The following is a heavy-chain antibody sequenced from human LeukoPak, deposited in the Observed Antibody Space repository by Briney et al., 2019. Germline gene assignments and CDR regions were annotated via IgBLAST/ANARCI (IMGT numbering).Heavy chain of an antibody. CDR1: GVTFNDFY. Sequence: PGGSLRLSCQASGVTFNDFYMSWIRQAPGKGLEWIAYISGPGYPIYHADSVKGRFTISRDNAERSLYLQMNSLRVEDTAVYHWASVVGASLTIRFDLWGPGTLVTVSS. CDR3: ASVVGASLTIRFDL. V-gene: IGHV3-11*01. D-gene: IGHD2-15*01. CDR2: ISGPGYPI. J-gene: IGHJ4*02.